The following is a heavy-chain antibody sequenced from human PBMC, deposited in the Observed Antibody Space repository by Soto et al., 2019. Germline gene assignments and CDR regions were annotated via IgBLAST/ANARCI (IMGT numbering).Heavy chain of an antibody. Sequence: LGESLKISCQLSAYSFSTLWTASVRHKPRKSLEWMGIIYPGDATTIYSPSFQGRLTISVDMCISTAHLQWYDLKASDSAMYYCARHIGAYYDNNGYPYFDYWGQGTRVTVSS. CDR1: AYSFSTLW. CDR2: IYPGDATT. CDR3: ARHIGAYYDNNGYPYFDY. D-gene: IGHD3-22*01. J-gene: IGHJ4*02. V-gene: IGHV5-51*01.